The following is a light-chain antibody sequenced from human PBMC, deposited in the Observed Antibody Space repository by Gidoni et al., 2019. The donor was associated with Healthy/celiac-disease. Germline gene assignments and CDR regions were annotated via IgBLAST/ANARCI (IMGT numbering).Light chain of an antibody. V-gene: IGKV3-15*01. CDR3: QQYNNWPPLT. Sequence: DIVMTQAPATLSGSPGESATLSCRASKSVTSNLAWYQQKPGQAPRLLIYGASTRAAGIPARFSGSGSGTEFTLTISSLQSEDFAVYYCQQYNNWPPLTFGGGTKVEIK. CDR1: KSVTSN. CDR2: GAS. J-gene: IGKJ4*01.